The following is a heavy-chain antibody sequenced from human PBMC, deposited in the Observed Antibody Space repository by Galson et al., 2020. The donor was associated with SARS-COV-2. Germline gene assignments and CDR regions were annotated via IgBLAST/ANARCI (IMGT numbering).Heavy chain of an antibody. Sequence: SETLSLTCAVYGGSFSGYYWSWIRQPPGKGLEWIGEINHSGSTNYNPSLKSRVTISVDTSKNQFSLKLSSVTAADTAVYYCARALVAGTYYFDYWGQGTLVTVSS. CDR3: ARALVAGTYYFDY. CDR1: GGSFSGYY. J-gene: IGHJ4*02. CDR2: INHSGST. V-gene: IGHV4-34*01. D-gene: IGHD6-19*01.